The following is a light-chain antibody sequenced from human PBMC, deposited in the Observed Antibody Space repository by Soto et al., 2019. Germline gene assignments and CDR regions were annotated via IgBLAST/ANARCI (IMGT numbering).Light chain of an antibody. V-gene: IGLV2-11*01. J-gene: IGLJ1*01. CDR1: TSDVGGYNY. Sequence: QSALTQPPSVSGSPGQSVTISCTGTTSDVGGYNYVSWYQQHPGRAPKVMIYDVRTRPSGVPDRFSGSKSGNTASLTISELLAEDEADYYCCSNAGSSTFVFGAGTKLTVL. CDR3: CSNAGSSTFV. CDR2: DVR.